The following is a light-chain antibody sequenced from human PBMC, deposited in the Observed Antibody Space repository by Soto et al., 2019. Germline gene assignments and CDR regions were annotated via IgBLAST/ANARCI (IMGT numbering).Light chain of an antibody. CDR3: QYYGRSPWT. CDR2: NAF. CDR1: QSVSSNY. J-gene: IGKJ1*01. Sequence: EIVLTQSPGTLSLSPGERGTLSCRASQSVSSNYLAWYQQKPGQAPRLLIYNAFSRATGIPYRFSGSGSGTDFTLTISRLEPEDFAVYYWQYYGRSPWTFGQGTKVEIK. V-gene: IGKV3-20*01.